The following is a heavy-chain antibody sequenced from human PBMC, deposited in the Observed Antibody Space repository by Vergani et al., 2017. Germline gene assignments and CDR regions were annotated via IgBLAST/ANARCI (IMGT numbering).Heavy chain of an antibody. D-gene: IGHD3-3*01. CDR1: GGTFSSYA. J-gene: IGHJ4*02. CDR2: IIPIFGTA. Sequence: QVQLVQSGAEVKKPGSSVKVSCKASGGTFSSYAISWVRQAPGQGLEWMGGIIPIFGTANYAQKFQGRVTITADESTGTAYMELSSLRSEDTAVYYCARGLETYYEFSGSATHLDYWGQGTLVTVSS. CDR3: ARGLETYYEFSGSATHLDY. V-gene: IGHV1-69*01.